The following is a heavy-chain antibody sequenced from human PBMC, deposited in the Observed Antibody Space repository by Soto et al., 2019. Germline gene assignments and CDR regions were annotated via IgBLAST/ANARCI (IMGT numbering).Heavy chain of an antibody. V-gene: IGHV4-31*03. CDR3: ARSSTSANYFDY. J-gene: IGHJ4*02. CDR2: IYYSGST. Sequence: SETQSLTCTVSGGSIRSGGCYWSWIRQYPGKGLEWIGYIYYSGSTYYNPSLKSRVTISVDTSKNQFSLKLSSVTAADTAVYYCARSSTSANYFDYWGQGTLVTVSS. CDR1: GGSIRSGGCY. D-gene: IGHD2-2*01.